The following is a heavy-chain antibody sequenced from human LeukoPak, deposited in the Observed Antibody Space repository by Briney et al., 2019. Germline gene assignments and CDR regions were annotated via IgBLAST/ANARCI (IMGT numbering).Heavy chain of an antibody. CDR2: ISYDGSNK. Sequence: GGSLRLSCAASGFTFSSYAVHWVRQAPGRGLEWVAVISYDGSNKYYADSVKGRFSISRDNSKNTLYLQMNSLRAEDTTVYYCARRYDGFDYWGQGTLVTVSS. D-gene: IGHD3-3*01. CDR1: GFTFSSYA. J-gene: IGHJ4*02. V-gene: IGHV3-30-3*01. CDR3: ARRYDGFDY.